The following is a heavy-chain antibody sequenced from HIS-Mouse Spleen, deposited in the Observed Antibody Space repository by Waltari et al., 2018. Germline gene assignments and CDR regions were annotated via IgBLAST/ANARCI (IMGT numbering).Heavy chain of an antibody. J-gene: IGHJ2*01. CDR1: GGSISSSRYY. CDR3: AREIPYSSSWYDWYFDL. V-gene: IGHV4-39*07. D-gene: IGHD6-13*01. CDR2: IYYSGST. Sequence: QLQLQESGPGLVKPSETLSLPCTVSGGSISSSRYYWGRTRQPPGKGLEWIGSIYYSGSTYYNPSLKSRVTISVDTSKNQFSLKLSSVTAADTAVYYCAREIPYSSSWYDWYFDLWGRGTLVTVSS.